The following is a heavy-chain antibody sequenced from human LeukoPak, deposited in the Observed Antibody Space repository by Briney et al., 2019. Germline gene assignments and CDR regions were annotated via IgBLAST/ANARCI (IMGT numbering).Heavy chain of an antibody. D-gene: IGHD6-13*01. Sequence: PSETLSLTCAVSGGSINSSSWWSWVRQPPGKGLEWIGEISQSGRAKYNPSLKSRVTISIDKSKNQFSLKLSSVTAADTAVYYCARVGSSWYSSSSWGQGTLVTVSS. CDR3: ARVGSSWYSSSS. J-gene: IGHJ5*02. CDR2: ISQSGRA. V-gene: IGHV4-4*02. CDR1: GGSINSSSW.